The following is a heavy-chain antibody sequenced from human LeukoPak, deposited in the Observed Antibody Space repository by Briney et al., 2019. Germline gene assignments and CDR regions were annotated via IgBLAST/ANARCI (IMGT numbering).Heavy chain of an antibody. CDR2: INHSGST. J-gene: IGHJ3*02. CDR3: AGIDNGGRGDAFDI. Sequence: PSETLSLTCAVYGGSFSGYYWSWIRQPPGKGLEWIGEINHSGSTNYNPSLKSRVTISVDTSKNQFSLKLNSVTAADTAIYYCAGIDNGGRGDAFDIWGQGTMVTVSP. V-gene: IGHV4-34*01. CDR1: GGSFSGYY. D-gene: IGHD4/OR15-4a*01.